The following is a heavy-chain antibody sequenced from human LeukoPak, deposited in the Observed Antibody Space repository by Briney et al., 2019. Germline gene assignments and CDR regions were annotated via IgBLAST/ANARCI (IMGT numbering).Heavy chain of an antibody. J-gene: IGHJ4*02. CDR2: ISYDGSNK. Sequence: GGSLRLSCAASVFPFSTYAMHWVRQGPGKGLEWVAVISYDGSNKYYADSVKGRFTISRDNSKNTLYLQMSSLSAEDTAVYYCAGTTTPHYYGSGSYALGYWGQGTLVTVPS. CDR1: VFPFSTYA. CDR3: AGTTTPHYYGSGSYALGY. D-gene: IGHD3-10*01. V-gene: IGHV3-30-3*01.